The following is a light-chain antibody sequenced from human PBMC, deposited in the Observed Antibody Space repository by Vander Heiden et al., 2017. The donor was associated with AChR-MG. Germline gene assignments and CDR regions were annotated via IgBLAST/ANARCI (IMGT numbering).Light chain of an antibody. J-gene: IGKJ5*01. Sequence: DIQMTQSPSSLSASVGDRVTITCRASQNIRNYLNWYQHKPGKAPKVLIYAASSLQSGVPSRFSGSGSGTDFTLTISNLQPEDFATYYCQQSDTPPITFGQGTRLEIK. CDR2: AAS. CDR3: QQSDTPPIT. V-gene: IGKV1-39*01. CDR1: QNIRNY.